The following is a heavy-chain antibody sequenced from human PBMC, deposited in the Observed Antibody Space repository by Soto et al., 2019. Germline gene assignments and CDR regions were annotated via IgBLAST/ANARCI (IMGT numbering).Heavy chain of an antibody. J-gene: IGHJ4*02. CDR1: GDSISSSNW. Sequence: QVQLQESGPGLVKPSGTLSLTCVVSGDSISSSNWWHWVRQPPGKGLEWIGEVYYSGNTNYNPSLKGRLTISIDKSKRQFSLKLTSVTAADTAVYYCARLAPDSSGWYGFDQWGQGTLVTVSS. CDR2: VYYSGNT. CDR3: ARLAPDSSGWYGFDQ. D-gene: IGHD6-19*01. V-gene: IGHV4-4*02.